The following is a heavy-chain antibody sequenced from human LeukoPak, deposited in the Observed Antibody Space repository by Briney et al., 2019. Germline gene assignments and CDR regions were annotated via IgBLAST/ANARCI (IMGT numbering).Heavy chain of an antibody. Sequence: PSETLSLTCAVYGGSFSGYYWSWIRQPPGKGLEWIGEINHSGSTNYNPSLKSRVTISVDTSKNQFSLKLSSVTAADTAVYYCARSREVNGGNDYWGQGTLVTVSS. CDR1: GGSFSGYY. D-gene: IGHD4-23*01. J-gene: IGHJ4*02. V-gene: IGHV4-34*01. CDR3: ARSREVNGGNDY. CDR2: INHSGST.